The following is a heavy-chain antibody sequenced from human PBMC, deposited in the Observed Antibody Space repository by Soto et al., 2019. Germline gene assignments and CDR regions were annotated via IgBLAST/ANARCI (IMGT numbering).Heavy chain of an antibody. CDR1: GGTFSSYT. J-gene: IGHJ5*02. CDR3: AGVPGAMVRGVIDP. Sequence: QVQLVQSGAEVKKPGSSVKVSCMASGGTFSSYTISWVRQAPGQGLEWMGRIIPILGIANYAQKFQSRVTSTADKPTSTDYLELSRLRSVDTAVYYCAGVPGAMVRGVIDPWGQGTLVTVSS. D-gene: IGHD3-10*01. V-gene: IGHV1-69*02. CDR2: IIPILGIA.